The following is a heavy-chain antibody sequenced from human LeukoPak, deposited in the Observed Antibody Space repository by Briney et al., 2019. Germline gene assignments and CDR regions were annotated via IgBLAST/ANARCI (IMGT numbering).Heavy chain of an antibody. CDR2: IYTSGST. CDR1: GGSISSGSYY. J-gene: IGHJ2*01. V-gene: IGHV4-61*02. D-gene: IGHD4-17*01. CDR3: ARELPYGDYVGTHWYFDL. Sequence: PSQTLSLTCTVSGGSISSGSYYWSWIRQPAGKGLEWIGRIYTSGSTNYNPSLKSRVTISVDTSKNQFSLKLSSVTAADTAVYYCARELPYGDYVGTHWYFDLWGRGTLVTVSS.